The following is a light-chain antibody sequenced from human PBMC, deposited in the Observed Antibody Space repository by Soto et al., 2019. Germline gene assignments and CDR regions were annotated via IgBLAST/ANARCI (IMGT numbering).Light chain of an antibody. CDR1: KLGDKY. V-gene: IGLV3-1*01. J-gene: IGLJ2*01. CDR3: QAWDSSTAV. Sequence: SYELTQPPSVSVSAGKTASITCSGDKLGDKYACWYQQKPGQSPVLVIYQDSKRPSGIPERFSGSNSGNTATLTISGTQAMDEADYYCQAWDSSTAVFRGGTKVTVL. CDR2: QDS.